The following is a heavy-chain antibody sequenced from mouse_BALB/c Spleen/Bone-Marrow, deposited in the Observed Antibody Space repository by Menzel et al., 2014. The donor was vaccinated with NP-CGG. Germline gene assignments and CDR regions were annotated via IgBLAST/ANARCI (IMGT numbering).Heavy chain of an antibody. J-gene: IGHJ1*01. V-gene: IGHV1S81*02. CDR3: TRSNYGYWYFDV. D-gene: IGHD1-1*01. Sequence: VQLQQSGAELVKPGASVKLPCKASGYTFSSYYMYWVKQRPGQGLEWIGEINPSNGGTKFNEKFKSKATLTVDKSSSTAYMQLSSLTSEDSAVYYCTRSNYGYWYFDVWGAGTTVTVSS. CDR2: INPSNGGT. CDR1: GYTFSSYY.